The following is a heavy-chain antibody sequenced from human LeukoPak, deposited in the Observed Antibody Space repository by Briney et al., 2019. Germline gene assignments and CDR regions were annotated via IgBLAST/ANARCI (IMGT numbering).Heavy chain of an antibody. CDR3: ARVVRGVSFESVGYYYYRDV. D-gene: IGHD3-10*01. Sequence: SVKVSCKASGGTFSSYSISWVRQAPGKELEWMGGINPIFGTALSAQKFQGRGTITTDQPTSTAYSELSRLRSEDTAVYYCARVVRGVSFESVGYYYYRDVWGKGTTVTVSS. CDR2: INPIFGTA. J-gene: IGHJ6*03. CDR1: GGTFSSYS. V-gene: IGHV1-69*05.